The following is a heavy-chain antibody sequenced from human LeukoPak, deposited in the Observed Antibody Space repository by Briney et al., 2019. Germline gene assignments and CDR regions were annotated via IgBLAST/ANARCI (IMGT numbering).Heavy chain of an antibody. CDR2: ITWNSGSI. D-gene: IGHD1-26*01. J-gene: IGHJ4*02. Sequence: PGGSLRLSCVASGFTFDDYGMHWVRQTPGTGLEWVSGITWNSGSIIYVDSVEGRFTVSRDNTKNSLYLQMNSLRAEDTAVYYCTMIEWERWRGWGQGTLVTVPS. V-gene: IGHV3-9*01. CDR3: TMIEWERWRG. CDR1: GFTFDDYG.